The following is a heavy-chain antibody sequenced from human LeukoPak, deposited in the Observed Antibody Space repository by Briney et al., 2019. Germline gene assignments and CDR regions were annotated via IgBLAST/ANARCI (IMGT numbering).Heavy chain of an antibody. D-gene: IGHD4-11*01. V-gene: IGHV3-15*01. J-gene: IGHJ6*03. CDR2: IKSETEGGTA. CDR3: TTTSSSPLYSDYYYHHMDV. CDR1: GFTVRNAW. Sequence: GGSLRLSCAASGFTVRNAWLSCVRQAPGKGREWGGRIKSETEGGTADYAAPVKGRFTISRDDSKTTLYLQMNSLKTEDTAVYYCTTTSSSPLYSDYYYHHMDVWGKGTTVTASS.